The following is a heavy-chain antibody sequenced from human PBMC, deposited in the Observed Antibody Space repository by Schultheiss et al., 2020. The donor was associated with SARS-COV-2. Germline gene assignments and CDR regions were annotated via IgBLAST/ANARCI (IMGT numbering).Heavy chain of an antibody. CDR1: GFTFSSYP. Sequence: GGSLRLSCAASGFTFSSYPMTWVRQAPGKGLEWVSAISGSGGSTYYADSVKGRFTISRDNSKNTLYLQMNSLRAEDTAVYYCARGGSEYYYGSGLSYYFDYWGQGTLVTVAS. J-gene: IGHJ4*02. CDR2: ISGSGGST. V-gene: IGHV3-23*01. CDR3: ARGGSEYYYGSGLSYYFDY. D-gene: IGHD3-10*01.